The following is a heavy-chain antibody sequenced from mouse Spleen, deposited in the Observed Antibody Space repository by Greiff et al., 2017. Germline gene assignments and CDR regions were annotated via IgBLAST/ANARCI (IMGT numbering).Heavy chain of an antibody. D-gene: IGHD2-3*01. CDR2: IYPSDSYT. Sequence: QVQLQQPGAELVRPGASVKLSCKASGYTFTSYWINWVKQRPGQGLEWIGNIYPSDSYTNYNQKFKDKTTLTVDKSSSTAYMQLSSPASEDSAVYYCTRDGYSDYWGQGTTLTVSS. CDR3: TRDGYSDY. J-gene: IGHJ2*01. CDR1: GYTFTSYW. V-gene: IGHV1-69*01.